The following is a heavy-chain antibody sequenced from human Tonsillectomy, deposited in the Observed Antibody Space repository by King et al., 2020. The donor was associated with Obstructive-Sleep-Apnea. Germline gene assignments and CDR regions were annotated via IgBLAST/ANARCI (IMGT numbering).Heavy chain of an antibody. J-gene: IGHJ4*02. CDR3: ASWKVRGVIQEY. Sequence: QVQLQESGPGLVKPSETLSLTCTVSGGSISSYYWSWIRQPAGKGMEWIGRIHTSGSTNYNPSLKSRVTMSVDTSKNQFSLKLSSVTAADTAVYYCASWKVRGVIQEYWGQGTLVTVSS. V-gene: IGHV4-4*07. D-gene: IGHD3-10*01. CDR2: IHTSGST. CDR1: GGSISSYY.